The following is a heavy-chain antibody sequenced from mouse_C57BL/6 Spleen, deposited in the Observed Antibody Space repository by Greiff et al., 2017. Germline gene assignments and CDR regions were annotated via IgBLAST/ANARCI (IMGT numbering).Heavy chain of an antibody. CDR2: ISSGGDYI. CDR3: TRDYYGSSYRYFDV. V-gene: IGHV5-9-1*02. CDR1: GFTFSSYA. Sequence: EVQLVESGEGLVKPGGSLKLSCAASGFTFSSYAMSWVRQTPEKRLEWVAYISSGGDYIYYADTVKGRFTISRDNARNTLYLQMSSLKSEDTAMYYCTRDYYGSSYRYFDVWGTGTTVTVSS. D-gene: IGHD1-1*01. J-gene: IGHJ1*03.